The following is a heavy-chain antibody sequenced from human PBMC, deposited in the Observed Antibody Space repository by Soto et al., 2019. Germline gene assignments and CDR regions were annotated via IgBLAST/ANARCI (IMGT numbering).Heavy chain of an antibody. J-gene: IGHJ6*02. V-gene: IGHV3-7*01. CDR3: PKEVNDFWSGYYPRGDYYYYGMDV. CDR2: IKQDGSET. D-gene: IGHD3-3*01. CDR1: GFTFSSYW. Sequence: GGSLRLSCATSGFTFSSYWMTWVRQAPGKGLGWVASIKQDGSETFHGDSVQGRFTISRDNAKKSLYLQMNSLRAEDTAVYYCPKEVNDFWSGYYPRGDYYYYGMDVWGQGTTVTVSS.